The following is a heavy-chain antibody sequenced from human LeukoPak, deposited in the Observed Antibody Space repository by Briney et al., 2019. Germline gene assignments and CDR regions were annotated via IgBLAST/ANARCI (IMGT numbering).Heavy chain of an antibody. D-gene: IGHD2-2*02. V-gene: IGHV1-69*01. CDR1: GGTFSSYA. Sequence: SVKVSCKASGGTFSSYAISWVRQAPGQGLEWMGGIIPIFGTANYAQKFQGRVTITADESTSTAYMEQSSLRSEDTAVYYCARVVVPAAIPYYYYYMDVWGKGTTVTVSS. J-gene: IGHJ6*03. CDR3: ARVVVPAAIPYYYYYMDV. CDR2: IIPIFGTA.